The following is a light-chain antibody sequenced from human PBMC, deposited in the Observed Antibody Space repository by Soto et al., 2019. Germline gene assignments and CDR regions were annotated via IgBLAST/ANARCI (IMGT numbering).Light chain of an antibody. Sequence: DIVLTQSPLSLPVTPGEPASISCRSSQSLLHSNGYDYLDWYLQKPGQSPLLLIYLGSNRASGVPDRFSGSGSGTDFTLKISRVEAEDVGVYYCMQGLQPPVTFGQGTRLDIK. J-gene: IGKJ5*01. CDR1: QSLLHSNGYDY. V-gene: IGKV2-28*01. CDR2: LGS. CDR3: MQGLQPPVT.